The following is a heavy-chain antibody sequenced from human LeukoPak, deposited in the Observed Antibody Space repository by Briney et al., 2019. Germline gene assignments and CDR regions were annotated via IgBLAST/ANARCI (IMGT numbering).Heavy chain of an antibody. CDR3: VVFGDSNH. J-gene: IGHJ4*02. D-gene: IGHD4-17*01. CDR2: ISGGGNT. CDR1: GFTFSSYA. V-gene: IGHV3-23*01. Sequence: GGSLRLSCAASGFTFSSYAMSWVRQAPGKGLEWVSVISGGGNTNYADSVKGRFTISRDNSKNTLYLQMNSLRAEDTAVYYCVVFGDSNHWGQGTQVTVSS.